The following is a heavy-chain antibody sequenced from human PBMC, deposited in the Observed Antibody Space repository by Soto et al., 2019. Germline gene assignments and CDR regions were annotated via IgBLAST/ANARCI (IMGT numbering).Heavy chain of an antibody. CDR2: IKSKTDGRTT. D-gene: IGHD1-7*01. J-gene: IGHJ6*03. CDR1: GFTFSNAW. CDR3: TTDRLELRGTAAYYYYMDV. V-gene: IGHV3-15*01. Sequence: GGSLRLSCAASGFTFSNAWMSWVRQAPGKGLEWVGRIKSKTDGRTTDYAAPVKGRFTISRDDSKNTLYLQMNSLKTEDTAVHYCTTDRLELRGTAAYYYYMDVWGKGTTVTVSS.